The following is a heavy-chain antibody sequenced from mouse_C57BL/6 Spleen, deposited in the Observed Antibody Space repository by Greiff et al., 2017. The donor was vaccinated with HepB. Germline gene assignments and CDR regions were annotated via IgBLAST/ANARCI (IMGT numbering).Heavy chain of an antibody. V-gene: IGHV1-55*01. CDR1: GYTFTSYW. CDR2: IYPDSGST. D-gene: IGHD1-1*01. J-gene: IGHJ1*03. Sequence: QVQLQQPGAELVKPGASVKLSCKASGYTFTSYWIPWVKQRPGQGLEWIGDIYPDSGSTNYNEKFKSKATLTVDTSSSTAYMQLSSLTSEDSAVYYCASITTVVANWYFDVWGTGTTVTVSS. CDR3: ASITTVVANWYFDV.